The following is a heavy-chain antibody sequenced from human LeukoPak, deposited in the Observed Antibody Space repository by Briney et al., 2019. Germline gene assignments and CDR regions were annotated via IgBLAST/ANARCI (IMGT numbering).Heavy chain of an antibody. CDR3: AIWADYGDVYDAFDI. D-gene: IGHD4-17*01. CDR2: ISYDGSNK. J-gene: IGHJ3*02. V-gene: IGHV3-30*04. CDR1: GFTFSNYA. Sequence: GGSLRLSCAASGFTFSNYAMHWVRQAPGKGLEWVAVISYDGSNKYYADSVKGRFTISRDNSKNTLYLQMNSLRAEDTAVYYCAIWADYGDVYDAFDIWGQGTMVTVSS.